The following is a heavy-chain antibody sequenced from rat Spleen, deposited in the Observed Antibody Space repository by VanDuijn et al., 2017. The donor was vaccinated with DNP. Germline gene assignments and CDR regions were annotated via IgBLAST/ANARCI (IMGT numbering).Heavy chain of an antibody. V-gene: IGHV5-25*01. J-gene: IGHJ2*01. Sequence: EVQLVESGGGLVQPGRSLKLSCAASGFSISNYDMAWVRQAPTKGLEWVTSISPSGGTPYYRDSVKGRFSISRDNAKSTLYLQVNSLRSEDTAIYYCASNPHIRTAAPFDYWGQGVMVTVSS. D-gene: IGHD3-8*01. CDR1: GFSISNYD. CDR2: ISPSGGTP. CDR3: ASNPHIRTAAPFDY.